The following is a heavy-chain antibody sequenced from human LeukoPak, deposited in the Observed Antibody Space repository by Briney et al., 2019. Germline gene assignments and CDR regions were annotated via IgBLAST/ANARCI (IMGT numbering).Heavy chain of an antibody. Sequence: SETLSLTCTVSGGSINYYFWSWIRQPPGKGLEWIGYIHYSGSTNYNPSLKSRVTISVDTSKNQFSLKLSSVTAADTAVYYCARRPAYYYYGMDVWGQGTTVTVSS. CDR1: GGSINYYF. V-gene: IGHV4-59*08. CDR2: IHYSGST. CDR3: ARRPAYYYYGMDV. J-gene: IGHJ6*02.